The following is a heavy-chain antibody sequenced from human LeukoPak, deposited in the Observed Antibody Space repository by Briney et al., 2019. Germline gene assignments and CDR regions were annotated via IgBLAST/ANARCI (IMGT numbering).Heavy chain of an antibody. CDR3: ARDLYYFDY. Sequence: SETLSLTCTVSGGSISSYYWSWIRQPPGKGLEWIGYIYYSGSTNYNPSLKSRVTISVDTSKNQFSLKLSSVTAADTAVYYCARDLYYFDYWGQGTLVTVSS. CDR2: IYYSGST. CDR1: GGSISSYY. V-gene: IGHV4-59*01. J-gene: IGHJ4*02.